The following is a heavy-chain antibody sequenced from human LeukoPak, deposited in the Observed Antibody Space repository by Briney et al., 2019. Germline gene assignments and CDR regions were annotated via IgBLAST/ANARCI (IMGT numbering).Heavy chain of an antibody. CDR3: ANGPAYYGDYHY. J-gene: IGHJ4*02. D-gene: IGHD4-17*01. CDR2: IYYSGST. V-gene: IGHV4-59*01. Sequence: SETLSLTCTVSGGSISSYYWSWIRQPPGKGLEWIGYIYYSGSTNYNPSLKSRVTISVDTSKNQFSLKLSSVTAADTAVYYCANGPAYYGDYHYWGQGTLVTVSS. CDR1: GGSISSYY.